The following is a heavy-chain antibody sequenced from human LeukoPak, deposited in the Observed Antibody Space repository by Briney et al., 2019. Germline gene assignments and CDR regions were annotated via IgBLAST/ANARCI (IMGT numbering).Heavy chain of an antibody. CDR2: MDSDGSFT. V-gene: IGHV3-74*01. Sequence: PGGSLRLSCAASGFTVSSNYMSWVRQAPGKGLVWVSHMDSDGSFTIYADSVKGRFTISRDNARNTLYLQMNSLRAEDTAVYYCARGGNYVWGSYDYWGQGTLVTVSS. J-gene: IGHJ4*02. CDR1: GFTVSSNY. D-gene: IGHD3-16*01. CDR3: ARGGNYVWGSYDY.